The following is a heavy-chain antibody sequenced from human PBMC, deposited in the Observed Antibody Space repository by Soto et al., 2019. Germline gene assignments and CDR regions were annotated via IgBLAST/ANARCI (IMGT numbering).Heavy chain of an antibody. Sequence: EVQLLDSGGGLVQPGGSLSLSCAASGFTFNYHGLNWVRQAPGKGLEWVSTISSDGENTHYADPVKARFFISSDNSSKTVDMQMNILRVEDTAMYYCVSWVSAHFDSWGQVTPVTVSS. CDR3: VSWVSAHFDS. CDR1: GFTFNYHG. V-gene: IGHV3-23*01. D-gene: IGHD3-16*01. J-gene: IGHJ4*02. CDR2: ISSDGENT.